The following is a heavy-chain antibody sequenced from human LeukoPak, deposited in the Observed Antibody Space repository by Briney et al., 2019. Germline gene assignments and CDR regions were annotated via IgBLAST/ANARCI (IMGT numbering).Heavy chain of an antibody. CDR3: AASPNHSNYYYYYYMDV. V-gene: IGHV1-58*02. CDR2: IVVGSGNT. Sequence: ASVKLSYKASGLTFTSSAMQWGRQARGQRLEWIGWIVVGSGNTNYAQKFQERVTITRDMSTSTAYMELSSLRSEDTAVYYCAASPNHSNYYYYYYMDVWGKGTTVTVSS. J-gene: IGHJ6*03. CDR1: GLTFTSSA. D-gene: IGHD1-14*01.